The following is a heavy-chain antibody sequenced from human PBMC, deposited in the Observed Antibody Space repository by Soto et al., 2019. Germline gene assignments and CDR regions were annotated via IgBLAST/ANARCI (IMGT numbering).Heavy chain of an antibody. CDR2: ISYDGSNK. V-gene: IGHV3-30-3*01. CDR1: GFTFSSYA. Sequence: GGSLRLSCAASGFTFSSYAMHWVRQAPGKGLEWVAVISYDGSNKYYADSVKGRFTISRDNSKNTLYLQMNCLRAEDTAVYYCARGTYYDFWSGYRIADYYYYGMDVWGQGTTVTVSS. J-gene: IGHJ6*02. CDR3: ARGTYYDFWSGYRIADYYYYGMDV. D-gene: IGHD3-3*01.